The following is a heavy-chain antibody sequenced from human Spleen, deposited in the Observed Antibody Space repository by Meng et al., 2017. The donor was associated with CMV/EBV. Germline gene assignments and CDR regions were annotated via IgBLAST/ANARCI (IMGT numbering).Heavy chain of an antibody. J-gene: IGHJ4*02. CDR3: GRLRDY. CDR2: ISYDGSNK. V-gene: IGHV3-30-3*01. Sequence: GGSLRLSCAASGFTFSSYAMHWVRQAPGKGLEWVAVISYDGSNKYYADSVKGRFTISRDNAKNSLYLQMNSLRAEDTAVYYCGRLRDYWGQGTLVTVSS. D-gene: IGHD3-10*01. CDR1: GFTFSSYA.